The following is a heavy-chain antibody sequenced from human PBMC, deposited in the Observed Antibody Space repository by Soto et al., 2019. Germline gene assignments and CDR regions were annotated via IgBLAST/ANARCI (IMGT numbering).Heavy chain of an antibody. CDR2: IKQDGSEK. CDR1: GFTFSSYW. J-gene: IGHJ6*02. D-gene: IGHD3-10*01. V-gene: IGHV3-7*01. CDR3: ARWVEGLLYYYYGMDV. Sequence: GGSLRLSCAASGFTFSSYWMSWVRQAPGKGLEWVANIKQDGSEKYYVDSVKGRFTISRDNAKNSLYLQMNSRRAEDTAVYYCARWVEGLLYYYYGMDVWGQGTTVTVSS.